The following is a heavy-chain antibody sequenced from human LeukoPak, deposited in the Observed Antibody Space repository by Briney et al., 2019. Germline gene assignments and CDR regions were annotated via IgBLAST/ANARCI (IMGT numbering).Heavy chain of an antibody. V-gene: IGHV3-74*01. CDR3: TRDLMDYDVSTGLHHYYMDV. CDR1: GFTFSSYW. CDR2: INGDGRNI. J-gene: IGHJ6*02. Sequence: PGGSLRLSCVASGFTFSSYWMHWVRQAPGKGLVWVSRINGDGRNINYADSVRGRFTISRDNAKNTLYLQMNTLRVEDTAVYYCTRDLMDYDVSTGLHHYYMDVWGQGTTVTVSS. D-gene: IGHD3-9*01.